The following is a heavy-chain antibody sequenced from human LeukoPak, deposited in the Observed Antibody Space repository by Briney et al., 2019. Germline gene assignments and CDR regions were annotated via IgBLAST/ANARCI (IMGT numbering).Heavy chain of an antibody. Sequence: GGSLRLSCGASGFTFSSYAMSWVRQAPGKGLEWVSASSGSGGSTYYADSVKGRFTISRGDSKNTLYLQMNRLRAEDTAVYYCAKALSPLGWSGLFDYWGQGTLVTVSS. V-gene: IGHV3-23*01. CDR3: AKALSPLGWSGLFDY. D-gene: IGHD5-12*01. CDR1: GFTFSSYA. J-gene: IGHJ4*02. CDR2: SSGSGGST.